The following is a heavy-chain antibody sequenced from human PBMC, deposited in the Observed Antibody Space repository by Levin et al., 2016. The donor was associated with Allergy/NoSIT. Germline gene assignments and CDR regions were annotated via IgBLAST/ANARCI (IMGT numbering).Heavy chain of an antibody. D-gene: IGHD2-21*02. CDR3: ARARLNKYYYYYGMAV. CDR2: ISTYNGTT. J-gene: IGHJ6*02. V-gene: IGHV1-18*01. Sequence: WVRQAPGQGLEWMGWISTYNGTTNFARKLQGRVTLTTDTSTSTAYMELRSLTPDDTAVYYCARARLNKYYYYYGMAVWGQGTTVTVSS.